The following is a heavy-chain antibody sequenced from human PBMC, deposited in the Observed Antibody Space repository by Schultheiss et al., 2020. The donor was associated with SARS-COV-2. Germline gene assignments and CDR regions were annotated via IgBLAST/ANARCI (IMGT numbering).Heavy chain of an antibody. V-gene: IGHV4-31*03. CDR1: GGSISSGGYY. D-gene: IGHD2-15*01. CDR3: ASGYCSGGSCYPSLLGR. CDR2: IYYSGSS. Sequence: TLSLTCTVSGGSISSGGYYWSWIRQHPGKGLEWIGYIYYSGSSYYNPSLKSRVTISVDTSKNQFSLKLSSVTAADTAVYYCASGYCSGGSCYPSLLGRWGQGTLVTVSS. J-gene: IGHJ4*02.